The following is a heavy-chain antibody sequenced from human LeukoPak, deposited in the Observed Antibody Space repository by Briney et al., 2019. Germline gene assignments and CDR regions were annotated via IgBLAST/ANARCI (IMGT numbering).Heavy chain of an antibody. Sequence: GGSLRLSCATSGFNFNYYGMVWVRQAPGKGLQWVTAIDPAGSSNYDADSVKGRVAVSRDNSKNTLYLQIYALTAVDTAVYYCARDSDTSGNHWFFDVWGRGTPVIVSS. D-gene: IGHD6-25*01. V-gene: IGHV3-30*19. J-gene: IGHJ2*01. CDR2: IDPAGSSN. CDR3: ARDSDTSGNHWFFDV. CDR1: GFNFNYYG.